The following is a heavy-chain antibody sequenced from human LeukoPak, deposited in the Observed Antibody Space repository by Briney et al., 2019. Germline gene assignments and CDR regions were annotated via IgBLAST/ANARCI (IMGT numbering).Heavy chain of an antibody. V-gene: IGHV3-23*01. D-gene: IGHD4-23*01. Sequence: QPGGSLRLSCAASGITFSSYVMSWVRQAPGKGLEWVSEISGSGANTYYADSVKGRFSISRDSSKNTLYLQMNSLRVEDTAVYYCARWYQGGYWGQGTLVTVSS. J-gene: IGHJ4*02. CDR2: ISGSGANT. CDR1: GITFSSYV. CDR3: ARWYQGGY.